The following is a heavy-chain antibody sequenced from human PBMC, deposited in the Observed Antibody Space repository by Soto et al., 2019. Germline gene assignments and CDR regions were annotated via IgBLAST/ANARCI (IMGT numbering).Heavy chain of an antibody. J-gene: IGHJ4*02. Sequence: DVVLLESGGRLVQPGGSVRLSCEASGFTFGDYAMTWVRQAPGRGLEWVAAVGRIASLTYYADPVKGRFTISRDNYKDVVSLHLTDLRPDDTAIYFFARMDSYGWYILGHFDHWGQGTLLSVSS. CDR1: GFTFGDYA. D-gene: IGHD6-19*01. CDR2: VGRIASLT. V-gene: IGHV3-23*01. CDR3: ARMDSYGWYILGHFDH.